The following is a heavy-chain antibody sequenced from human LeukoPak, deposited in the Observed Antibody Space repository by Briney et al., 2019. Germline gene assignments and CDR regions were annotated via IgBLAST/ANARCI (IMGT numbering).Heavy chain of an antibody. CDR1: GGSMSTYY. CDR3: AGMRITTPTVRTLDY. V-gene: IGHV4-59*01. Sequence: SETLSLTCTVSGGSMSTYYWTWIRQPPGKGLEWIGFTYYTGSTNYNPSLKSRVTISVDTSKNQFSLKLSSVTAADTAVYYCAGMRITTPTVRTLDYRGQGTLVTVSS. J-gene: IGHJ4*02. D-gene: IGHD1-14*01. CDR2: TYYTGST.